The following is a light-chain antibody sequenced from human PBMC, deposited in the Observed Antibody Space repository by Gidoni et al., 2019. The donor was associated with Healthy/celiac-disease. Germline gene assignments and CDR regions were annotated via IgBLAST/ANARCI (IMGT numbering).Light chain of an antibody. CDR2: EVS. CDR3: SSYTSSSTPWV. J-gene: IGLJ3*02. V-gene: IGLV2-14*01. Sequence: QSALTQPASVSGSPGQSITISCTGTSSDVGGYNYVSWSQQHPGKAPKLMIYEVSKRPSGVSNRFSGSKSGNTASLTISGLQAEDEADYYCSSYTSSSTPWVFGGGTKLTVL. CDR1: SSDVGGYNY.